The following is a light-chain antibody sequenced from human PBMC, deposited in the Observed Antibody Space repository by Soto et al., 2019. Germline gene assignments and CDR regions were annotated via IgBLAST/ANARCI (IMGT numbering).Light chain of an antibody. Sequence: IELSHSPGTLSLSPGESAHLSYRASQSVSNNYLAWYQQKPGQAPRLLIYGASNRATGIPDRFSGSGSGTDFTLTISRLEPEDFAVYYCQQYGSSGTFGQGTKVDIK. CDR1: QSVSNNY. CDR3: QQYGSSGT. V-gene: IGKV3-20*01. CDR2: GAS. J-gene: IGKJ1*01.